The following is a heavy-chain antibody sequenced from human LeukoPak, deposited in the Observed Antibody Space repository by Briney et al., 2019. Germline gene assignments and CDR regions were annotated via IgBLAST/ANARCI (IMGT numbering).Heavy chain of an antibody. V-gene: IGHV3-23*01. Sequence: GGSLRLSCAASGFTFSSYAMSWVRQAPGKGLERVSTITGSGGRTYYADSVKGRFTISRDNSKNTLYLQMNSLRAEDTAVYYCAKNRGYCSGGSCYADYWGQGTLVTVSS. CDR1: GFTFSSYA. CDR3: AKNRGYCSGGSCYADY. J-gene: IGHJ4*02. CDR2: ITGSGGRT. D-gene: IGHD2-15*01.